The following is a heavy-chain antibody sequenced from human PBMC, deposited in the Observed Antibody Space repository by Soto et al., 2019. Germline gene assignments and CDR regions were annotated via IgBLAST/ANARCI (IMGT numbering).Heavy chain of an antibody. CDR3: ARDINVDIVAEQKGSNYYYYYYMDV. J-gene: IGHJ6*03. Sequence: GGSLRLSCAASGFTFSSYSMNWVRQAPGKGLEWVSSISSSSSYIYYADSVKGRFTISRDNAKNSLYLQMNSLRAEDTAVYYCARDINVDIVAEQKGSNYYYYYYMDVWGKGTTVTVSS. V-gene: IGHV3-21*01. CDR1: GFTFSSYS. CDR2: ISSSSSYI. D-gene: IGHD5-12*01.